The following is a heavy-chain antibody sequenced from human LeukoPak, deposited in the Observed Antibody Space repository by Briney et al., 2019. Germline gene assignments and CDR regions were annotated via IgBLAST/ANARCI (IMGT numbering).Heavy chain of an antibody. D-gene: IGHD2-2*01. CDR2: INPNTGGT. CDR1: GYTFTDYY. V-gene: IGHV1-2*02. Sequence: ASVKVSCKASGYTFTDYYTHWVRQAPGQGLEWMGWINPNTGGTSYAQKFQGTVTMTRDTSISTAYMELSSLKSDDTAVYYCARGRRQGVSTSQLDGHWGQGTLVTVSS. J-gene: IGHJ4*02. CDR3: ARGRRQGVSTSQLDGH.